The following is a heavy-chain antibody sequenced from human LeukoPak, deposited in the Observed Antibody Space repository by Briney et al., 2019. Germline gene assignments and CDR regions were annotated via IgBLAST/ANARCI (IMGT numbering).Heavy chain of an antibody. CDR3: ARRYVTGGGFLFDY. CDR1: GGAFSSYA. D-gene: IGHD2-8*02. V-gene: IGHV1-69*13. Sequence: SVKVSCKASGGAFSSYAITWVRQAPGQGLEWVGGIIPIFGTPTYAQKFQGRVTIAADESTLTAYMELSSLRSEDTAVYYCARRYVTGGGFLFDYWGQGTLVTVSS. J-gene: IGHJ4*02. CDR2: IIPIFGTP.